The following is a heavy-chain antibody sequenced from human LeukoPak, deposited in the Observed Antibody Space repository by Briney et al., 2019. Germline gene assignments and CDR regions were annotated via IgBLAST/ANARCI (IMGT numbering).Heavy chain of an antibody. Sequence: GGSLRLSCAASGFTFSSYSMNWVRQAPGKGLEWVSSISSSSSYIYYADSVEGRFTISRDNAKNSLYLRMNSLRAEDTAVYYCARDRVLGFQHWGQGTLVTVSS. V-gene: IGHV3-21*01. CDR2: ISSSSSYI. D-gene: IGHD6-6*01. CDR3: ARDRVLGFQH. J-gene: IGHJ1*01. CDR1: GFTFSSYS.